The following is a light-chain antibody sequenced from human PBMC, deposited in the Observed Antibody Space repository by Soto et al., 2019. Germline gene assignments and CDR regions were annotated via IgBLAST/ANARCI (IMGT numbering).Light chain of an antibody. Sequence: DIQMTQSPSTLSASVGDRVTITCLASQSISSWLAWYQQKPGKAPNLLIYKASSLESGVPSRFSGSGSGTEFTLTISSLQPDDFGAYYCQQYDSYPWKCGQGTKGDIK. CDR3: QQYDSYPWK. CDR1: QSISSW. V-gene: IGKV1-5*03. J-gene: IGKJ1*01. CDR2: KAS.